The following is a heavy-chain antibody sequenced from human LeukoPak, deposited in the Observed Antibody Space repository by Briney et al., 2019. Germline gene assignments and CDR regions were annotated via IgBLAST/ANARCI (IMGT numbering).Heavy chain of an antibody. D-gene: IGHD2/OR15-2a*01. V-gene: IGHV3-23*01. CDR3: ATSGLSRFGF. CDR1: GFTFSNYA. J-gene: IGHJ4*02. CDR2: FSGSGGST. Sequence: PGGSLRLSCAASGFTFSNYAMSWVRQAPGKGREWVSAFSGSGGSTYYADSVKGRFTISRDNSKNTLYLQMNSLRAGDTAVYYCATSGLSRFGFWGQGTLVTVSS.